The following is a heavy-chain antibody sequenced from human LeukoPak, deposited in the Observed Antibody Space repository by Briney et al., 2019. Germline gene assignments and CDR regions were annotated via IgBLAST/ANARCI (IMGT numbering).Heavy chain of an antibody. Sequence: GGSLRLSCVASGFTFSSFGMHWVRQAPGKGLEWVAFIRYYGSNDYYADSVRGRFTISRDNSKNTLFLQMNNLRAEDTALYYYAKDYPHDYGDSYFDSWGQGTLVTVSS. D-gene: IGHD4-17*01. CDR1: GFTFSSFG. CDR2: IRYYGSND. J-gene: IGHJ4*02. V-gene: IGHV3-30*02. CDR3: AKDYPHDYGDSYFDS.